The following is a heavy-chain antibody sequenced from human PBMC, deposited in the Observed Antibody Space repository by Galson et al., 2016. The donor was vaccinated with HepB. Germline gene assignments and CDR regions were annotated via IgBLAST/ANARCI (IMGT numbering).Heavy chain of an antibody. Sequence: SLRLSCAASGFTFSSYGMHWVLQAPGKGLEWVAAISSDGSEKFYSDSVRGRFTTSRDNSKNTLYVQMNSLRAEDTAVYNCAKNPVRGHWYFDIWGRGTLVTVSS. CDR2: ISSDGSEK. J-gene: IGHJ2*01. CDR3: AKNPVRGHWYFDI. D-gene: IGHD4-17*01. V-gene: IGHV3-30*18. CDR1: GFTFSSYG.